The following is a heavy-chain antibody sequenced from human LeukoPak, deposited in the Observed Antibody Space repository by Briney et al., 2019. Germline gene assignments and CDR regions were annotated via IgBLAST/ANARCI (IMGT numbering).Heavy chain of an antibody. V-gene: IGHV3-23*01. J-gene: IGHJ4*02. CDR3: AKGGVLTYYYDSSGYYYFDY. CDR1: GFTFSSYA. CDR2: ISGSGGST. D-gene: IGHD3-22*01. Sequence: PGGSLRLSCAASGFTFSSYAMSWVRQAPGKGLEWVSAISGSGGSTYYADSVKGRFTISRDNSKNTLYLQMNSLRAEDTAVYYCAKGGVLTYYYDSSGYYYFDYWDQGTLVTVSS.